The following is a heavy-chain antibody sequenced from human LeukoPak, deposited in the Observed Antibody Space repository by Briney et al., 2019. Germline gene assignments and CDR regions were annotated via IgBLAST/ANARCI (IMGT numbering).Heavy chain of an antibody. CDR1: GGTCSSYT. D-gene: IGHD1-26*01. CDR3: AREVGATTGYYYGMDV. V-gene: IGHV1-69*04. CDR2: IIPILGIA. J-gene: IGHJ6*02. Sequence: SVKVSCKASGGTCSSYTISWVRQAPGQGLEWMGRIIPILGIANYAQKFQGRVTITADKSTSTAYMELSSLRSEDTAVYYCAREVGATTGYYYGMDVWGQGTTVTVSS.